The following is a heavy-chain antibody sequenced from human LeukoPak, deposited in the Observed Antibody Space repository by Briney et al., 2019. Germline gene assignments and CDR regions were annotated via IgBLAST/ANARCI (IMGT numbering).Heavy chain of an antibody. CDR1: GGSISSFY. V-gene: IGHV4-59*08. CDR3: ARRPLSSYYFDY. J-gene: IGHJ4*02. CDR2: IYYSGST. D-gene: IGHD3-16*02. Sequence: SETLSLTCTVSGGSISSFYWSWIRHPPGKGLEWIGYIYYSGSTNYNPSLKSRVTISLDTSKNQFSLRLSSVTAADTAVFYCARRPLSSYYFDYWGQGALVTVSS.